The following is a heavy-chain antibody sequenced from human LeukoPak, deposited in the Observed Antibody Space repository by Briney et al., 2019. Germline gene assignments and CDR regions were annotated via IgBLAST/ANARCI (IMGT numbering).Heavy chain of an antibody. D-gene: IGHD3-10*01. CDR2: IYYSGST. Sequence: SETLSLTCTVSGGSISSYYWSWIRQPPGKGLEWIGYIYYSGSTNYNPSLKSRVTISVDTSKNQFSLKLSSVTAADTAVYYCARGAVLLWFGESKLDAFDIWGQGTMVTVSS. CDR1: GGSISSYY. CDR3: ARGAVLLWFGESKLDAFDI. J-gene: IGHJ3*02. V-gene: IGHV4-59*08.